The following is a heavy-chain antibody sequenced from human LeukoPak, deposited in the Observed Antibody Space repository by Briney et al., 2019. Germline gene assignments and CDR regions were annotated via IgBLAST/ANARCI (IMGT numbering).Heavy chain of an antibody. CDR2: IYPRDGST. D-gene: IGHD6-19*01. Sequence: GASVKVSCKASGYTFTSNYIHWVRQAPGQGLEWMGMIYPRDGSTSYAQKFQGRVTVTRDTSTSTVHMELSGLRSEDTAVYYCARDGGSGWYAYYYYYGMDVWGQGTTVTVSS. CDR3: ARDGGSGWYAYYYYYGMDV. J-gene: IGHJ6*02. CDR1: GYTFTSNY. V-gene: IGHV1-46*01.